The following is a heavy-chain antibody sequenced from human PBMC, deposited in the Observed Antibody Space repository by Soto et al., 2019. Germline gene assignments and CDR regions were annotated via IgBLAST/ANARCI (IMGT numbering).Heavy chain of an antibody. J-gene: IGHJ1*01. D-gene: IGHD3-10*01. Sequence: GASVKVSCKASGGTFSSYTISWVRQAPGQGLEWMGRIIPILGIANYAQKFQGRVTITADKSTSTAYMELSSLRSEDTAVYYCATRMVRGVIIAGYFQHWGQGTLVTVSS. CDR2: IIPILGIA. CDR1: GGTFSSYT. CDR3: ATRMVRGVIIAGYFQH. V-gene: IGHV1-69*02.